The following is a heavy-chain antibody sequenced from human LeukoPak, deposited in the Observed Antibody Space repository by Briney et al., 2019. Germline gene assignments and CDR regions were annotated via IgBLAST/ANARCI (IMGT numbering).Heavy chain of an antibody. Sequence: PGGSLRLSCAASGFTFSSYGMHWVRQAPGKGLEWVAVISYDGINKYYGDSVKGRFTISRDNSKNTLYLQVNSLRAEDTAVYYCAKDLHFYDTSGHYRYYYFGMDVWGQGTTVTVSS. D-gene: IGHD3-22*01. V-gene: IGHV3-30*18. CDR1: GFTFSSYG. J-gene: IGHJ6*02. CDR2: ISYDGINK. CDR3: AKDLHFYDTSGHYRYYYFGMDV.